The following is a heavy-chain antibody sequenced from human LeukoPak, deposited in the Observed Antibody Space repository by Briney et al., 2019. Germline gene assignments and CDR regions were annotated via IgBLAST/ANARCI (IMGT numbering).Heavy chain of an antibody. CDR1: GYTFTSYG. CDR3: ARGVPTVTPRGWFDP. D-gene: IGHD4-17*01. Sequence: ASVKVSCKASGYTFTSYGISWVRQAPGQGLEWMGWISAYNGNTNYAQKLQGRVTMTTDTSTSTAYMELRSLRSDDTAVYYCARGVPTVTPRGWFDPWGQGTLVTVSS. V-gene: IGHV1-18*01. CDR2: ISAYNGNT. J-gene: IGHJ5*02.